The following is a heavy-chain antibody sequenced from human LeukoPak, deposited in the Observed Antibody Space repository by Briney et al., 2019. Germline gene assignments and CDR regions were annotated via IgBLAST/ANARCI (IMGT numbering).Heavy chain of an antibody. CDR2: ISYDGSNK. D-gene: IGHD4-17*01. J-gene: IGHJ4*02. CDR3: AKGDDYGDYSLTFDY. Sequence: GGSLRLSCAASGFTFSSYGMHWVRQAPGKGLEWVAVISYDGSNKYYADSVKGRFTISRDNSKNTLYLQMNSLRAEDTAVYYCAKGDDYGDYSLTFDYWGQGTLVTVSS. CDR1: GFTFSSYG. V-gene: IGHV3-30*18.